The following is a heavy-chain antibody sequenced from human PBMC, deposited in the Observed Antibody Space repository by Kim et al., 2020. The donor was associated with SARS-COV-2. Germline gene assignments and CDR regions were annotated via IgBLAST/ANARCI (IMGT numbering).Heavy chain of an antibody. D-gene: IGHD3-9*01. J-gene: IGHJ4*02. CDR2: IYWDDDK. Sequence: SGPTLVNPTQTLTLTCTFSGFSLTSTGVGVGWLRQPPGKPLECLALIYWDDDKRYSPSLKSRLTITKDTSKNQVVLSMTNMDPVDSATYYGAHRTGFDILTGWYTPSSVFDYWGQGTLVTVSS. CDR1: GFSLTSTGVG. CDR3: AHRTGFDILTGWYTPSSVFDY. V-gene: IGHV2-5*02.